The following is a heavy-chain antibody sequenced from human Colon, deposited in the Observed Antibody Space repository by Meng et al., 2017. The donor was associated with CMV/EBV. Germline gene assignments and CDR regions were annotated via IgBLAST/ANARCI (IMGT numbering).Heavy chain of an antibody. Sequence: ASVKVSCKLSGYTFTSYGISWVRQAPGQGLEWMGWISVFNGNTKYAQKFQGRVTMTTDMSTKSAFMELRSLRSDDTAVYYCARVGDIVVEPAAPFDFWGQGTLVTVSS. CDR1: GYTFTSYG. CDR3: ARVGDIVVEPAAPFDF. D-gene: IGHD2-2*01. V-gene: IGHV1-18*01. CDR2: ISVFNGNT. J-gene: IGHJ4*02.